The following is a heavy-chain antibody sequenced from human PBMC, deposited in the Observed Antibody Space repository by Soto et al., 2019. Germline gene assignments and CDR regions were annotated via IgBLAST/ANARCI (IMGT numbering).Heavy chain of an antibody. CDR3: AKDQSTGYYYYGMDV. J-gene: IGHJ6*02. Sequence: GGSLRLSCAASGFTFSSYGMHWVRQAPGKGLEWVAVISYDGSNKYYADSVKGRFTISRDNSKNTLYLQMNSLRAEDTAVYYCAKDQSTGYYYYGMDVWGQGTTVTVSS. CDR1: GFTFSSYG. D-gene: IGHD2-8*02. CDR2: ISYDGSNK. V-gene: IGHV3-30*18.